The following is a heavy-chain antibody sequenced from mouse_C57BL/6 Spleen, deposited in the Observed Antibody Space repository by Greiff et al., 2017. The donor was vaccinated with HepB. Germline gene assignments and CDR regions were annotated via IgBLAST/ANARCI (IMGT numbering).Heavy chain of an antibody. J-gene: IGHJ3*01. D-gene: IGHD1-1*01. CDR3: ARSDYGSSYWFAY. Sequence: QVQLQQPGAELVKPGASVKLSCKASGYTFTSYWMHWVKQRPGQGLEWIGMIHPKSGSTNYNEKFKSKATLTVDKSSSTAYMQLSSLTSEDSAVYYCARSDYGSSYWFAYWGQGTLVTVSA. CDR2: IHPKSGST. CDR1: GYTFTSYW. V-gene: IGHV1-64*01.